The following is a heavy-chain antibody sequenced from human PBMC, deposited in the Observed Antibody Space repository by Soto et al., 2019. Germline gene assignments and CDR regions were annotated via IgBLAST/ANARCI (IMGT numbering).Heavy chain of an antibody. CDR1: GGAFSSGSYY. J-gene: IGHJ5*02. CDR2: IYFTGST. CDR3: TRGPPRAQWLDP. V-gene: IGHV4-61*01. Sequence: AATLSLTCTVSGGAFSSGSYYWIWMRQPPGKVLEWVGHIYFTGSTNYNPSLKSRVTMSLDTSRNQFSLKLSSVTAADTAVYYCTRGPPRAQWLDPWGLGTLVTVSS.